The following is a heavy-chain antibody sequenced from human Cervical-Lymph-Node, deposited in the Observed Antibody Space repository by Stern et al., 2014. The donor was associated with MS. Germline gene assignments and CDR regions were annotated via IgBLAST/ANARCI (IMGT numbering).Heavy chain of an antibody. CDR1: GFTFRDYW. CDR3: ARGESYPDY. CDR2: IRQDGSEK. Sequence: EVKMVESGGGLVQPGGSLRLSCAASGFTFRDYWMSWVRQAPGKGLEWVVKIRQDGSEKYSVDSVKGRFTISRDNAKNSLYLQMNSLRADDTAVYSCARGESYPDYWGQGTLVTVSS. V-gene: IGHV3-7*01. D-gene: IGHD1-26*01. J-gene: IGHJ4*02.